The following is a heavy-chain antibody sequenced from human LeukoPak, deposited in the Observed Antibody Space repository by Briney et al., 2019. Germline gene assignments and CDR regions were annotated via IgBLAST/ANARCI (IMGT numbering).Heavy chain of an antibody. V-gene: IGHV3-53*01. CDR2: IYSGGST. D-gene: IGHD6-19*01. J-gene: IGHJ4*02. CDR1: GFTVSSNY. CDR3: ARAGRSSGWPNFDY. Sequence: GGSLRLSCTAPGFTVSSNYMSWVRQAPGKGLEWVSVIYSGGSTYYADSVKGRFTISRDNSKNTLYLQMNSLRPEDTAVYYCARAGRSSGWPNFDYWGQGTLVTVSS.